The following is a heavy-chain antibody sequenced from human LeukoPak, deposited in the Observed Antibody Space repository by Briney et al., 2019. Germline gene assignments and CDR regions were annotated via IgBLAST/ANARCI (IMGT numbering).Heavy chain of an antibody. D-gene: IGHD3-10*01. CDR1: GFTFSSYG. Sequence: GGSLRLSCAASGFTFSSYGMHWVRRAPGKGLEWVAFIRYDGSNKYYADSVKGRFTISRDNSKNTLYLQMNSLRAEDTAVYYCAKENYGSGSYYNPRAEYFQHWGQGTLVTVSS. CDR2: IRYDGSNK. J-gene: IGHJ1*01. CDR3: AKENYGSGSYYNPRAEYFQH. V-gene: IGHV3-30*02.